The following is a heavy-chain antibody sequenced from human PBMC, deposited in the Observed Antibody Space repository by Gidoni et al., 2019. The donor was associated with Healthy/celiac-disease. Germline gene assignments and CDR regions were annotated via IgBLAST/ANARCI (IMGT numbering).Heavy chain of an antibody. D-gene: IGHD5-18*01. CDR1: GFTFDDYT. V-gene: IGHV3-43*01. CDR2: ISWDGGST. Sequence: EVQLVESGGVVVQPGGSLRLSCAASGFTFDDYTMHWVRKAPGKGLEWVSLISWDGGSTYYANSVKGRFTISRDNSKNSLYLQMNSLRTEDTALYYCAKVLSGYSYGWGFDYWGQGTLVTVSS. J-gene: IGHJ4*02. CDR3: AKVLSGYSYGWGFDY.